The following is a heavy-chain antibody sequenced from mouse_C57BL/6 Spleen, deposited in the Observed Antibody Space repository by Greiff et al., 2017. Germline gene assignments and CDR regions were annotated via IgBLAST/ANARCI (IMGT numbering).Heavy chain of an antibody. CDR2: IDPEDGDT. D-gene: IGHD1-1*01. CDR3: TKEGSSPRYFDV. CDR1: GFNIKDYY. V-gene: IGHV14-1*01. Sequence: DVKLVESGAELVRPGASVKLSCTASGFNIKDYYMHWVKQRPEQGLEWIGRIDPEDGDTEYAPKFQGKATMTADTSSNTAYLQLSSLTSEDTAVYYCTKEGSSPRYFDVWGTGTTVTVSS. J-gene: IGHJ1*03.